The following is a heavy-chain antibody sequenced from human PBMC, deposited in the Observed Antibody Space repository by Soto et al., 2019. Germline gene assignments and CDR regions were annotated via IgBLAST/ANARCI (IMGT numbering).Heavy chain of an antibody. CDR3: VKAQYSVYHKSGDNSFDP. D-gene: IGHD5-12*01. Sequence: SLTLSCAASGLTFNDYAMEWIRQAPGKGLEWVSGISWSSGSIGYADSEKGRFSISRDNAKNSLYLQMNSLRPEDTALYYCVKAQYSVYHKSGDNSFDPWGQGTLVTVSS. J-gene: IGHJ5*02. V-gene: IGHV3-9*01. CDR1: GLTFNDYA. CDR2: ISWSSGSI.